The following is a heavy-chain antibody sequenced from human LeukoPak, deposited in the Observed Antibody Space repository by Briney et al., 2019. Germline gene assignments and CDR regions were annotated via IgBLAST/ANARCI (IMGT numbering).Heavy chain of an antibody. CDR3: ARDMFQYYYGSGSSRRRIDYYYYYMDV. Sequence: GGSLRLSCAASGFTFSSYWMSWVRQAPGKGLEWVANIKQDGSEKYYVDSVKGRFTISRDNAKNSLYLQMNSLRAEDTAVYYCARDMFQYYYGSGSSRRRIDYYYYYMDVWGKGTTVTVSS. CDR1: GFTFSSYW. CDR2: IKQDGSEK. J-gene: IGHJ6*03. V-gene: IGHV3-7*01. D-gene: IGHD3-10*01.